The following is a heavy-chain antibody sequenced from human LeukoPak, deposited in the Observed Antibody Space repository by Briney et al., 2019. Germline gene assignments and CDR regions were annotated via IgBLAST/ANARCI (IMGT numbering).Heavy chain of an antibody. Sequence: GGSLRLSCAASGFTFSSYGMHWVRQAPGKGLEWVAVISYDGSNKYYADSVKGRFTISRDNSKNTLYLQMNSLSAEDTAVYYCAKDQMGHIAAVDYWGQGTLVTVSS. CDR1: GFTFSSYG. D-gene: IGHD6-13*01. V-gene: IGHV3-30*18. CDR2: ISYDGSNK. J-gene: IGHJ4*02. CDR3: AKDQMGHIAAVDY.